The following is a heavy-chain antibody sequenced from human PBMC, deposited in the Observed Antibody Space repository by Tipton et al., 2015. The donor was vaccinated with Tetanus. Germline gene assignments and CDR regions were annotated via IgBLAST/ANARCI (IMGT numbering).Heavy chain of an antibody. J-gene: IGHJ1*01. CDR1: GDSISSYY. Sequence: LRLSCTVSGDSISSYYWSWIRQPPGEGLEWIGYISHRGSTNYNPSLKSRVTMSVDTSKNQFSLKLSSVTPADTAVYYCARGSSVWSWYMQHWGQGTLVTVSS. V-gene: IGHV4-59*01. CDR3: ARGSSVWSWYMQH. CDR2: ISHRGST. D-gene: IGHD2-2*01.